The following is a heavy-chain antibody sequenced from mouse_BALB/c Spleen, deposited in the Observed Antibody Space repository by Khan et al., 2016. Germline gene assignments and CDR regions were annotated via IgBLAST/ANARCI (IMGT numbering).Heavy chain of an antibody. CDR2: IWSGGST. CDR3: ATRPYGNSWYFDV. Sequence: VQLKQSGPGLVQPSQSLSITCTVSGFSLTSYGVHWVRQSPGKGLEWLGVIWSGGSTDYNAAFISRLSICKDNSKSQVFFKINSLQANDTAIYYCATRPYGNSWYFDVWGAGTTVTVSS. CDR1: GFSLTSYG. J-gene: IGHJ1*01. D-gene: IGHD2-1*01. V-gene: IGHV2-2*02.